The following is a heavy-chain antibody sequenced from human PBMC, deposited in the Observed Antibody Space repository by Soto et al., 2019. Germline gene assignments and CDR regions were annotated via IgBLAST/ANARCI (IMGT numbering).Heavy chain of an antibody. CDR2: INPDGAT. D-gene: IGHD3-16*01. J-gene: IGHJ4*02. V-gene: IGHV4-34*01. Sequence: LYLTCAVYGGSFSGYYWDWIRQPPGKGLEWIGEINPDGATNYTPSLRGRVTISIDTSRNRFSLKLSSVTAADTAVYYCARGKRSDRFFDYWCQGDLLTVSS. CDR1: GGSFSGYY. CDR3: ARGKRSDRFFDY.